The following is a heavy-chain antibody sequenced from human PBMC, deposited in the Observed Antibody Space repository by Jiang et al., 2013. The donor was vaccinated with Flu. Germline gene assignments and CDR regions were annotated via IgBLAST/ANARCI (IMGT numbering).Heavy chain of an antibody. CDR2: IGPSDSVT. D-gene: IGHD6-19*01. Sequence: KKPGESLRISCKDLDTRLPTTGSPGXPDARTGLEWMGRIGPSDSVTKYSPSFEGHVTISADKSISTAYLQWSSLTASDTAIYYCVRHAFGYSGWHYFDSWGQGTLVTVSS. CDR3: VRHAFGYSGWHYFDS. CDR1: DTRLPTTG. J-gene: IGHJ4*02. V-gene: IGHV5-10-1*01.